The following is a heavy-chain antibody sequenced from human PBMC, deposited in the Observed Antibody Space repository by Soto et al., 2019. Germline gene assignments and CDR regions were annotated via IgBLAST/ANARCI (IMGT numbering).Heavy chain of an antibody. CDR2: IYYSGST. D-gene: IGHD2-2*01. CDR1: GGSISSGDYY. CDR3: ARDIVPAAKFDP. V-gene: IGHV4-30-4*01. J-gene: IGHJ5*02. Sequence: SETLSLTCTVSGGSISSGDYYWSWIRQPPGKGLEWIGYIYYSGSTYYNPSLKSRVTISVDASKNQFSLKLSSVTAADTAVYYCARDIVPAAKFDPWGQGTLVTVSS.